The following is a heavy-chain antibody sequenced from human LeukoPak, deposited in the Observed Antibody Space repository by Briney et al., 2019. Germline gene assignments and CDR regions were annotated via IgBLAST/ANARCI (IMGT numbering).Heavy chain of an antibody. CDR1: GFTFSSYW. Sequence: PGGSLRLSCEVFGFTFSSYWMSWVRQAPGKGLEWVANTKQDGSEAYYVDSVKGRFTIYRDNAKNSLYLQMNSLRAEDTAVYYCARPFYYDTNGGEGMDVWGQGTTVTVSS. CDR3: ARPFYYDTNGGEGMDV. V-gene: IGHV3-7*05. D-gene: IGHD3-22*01. CDR2: TKQDGSEA. J-gene: IGHJ6*02.